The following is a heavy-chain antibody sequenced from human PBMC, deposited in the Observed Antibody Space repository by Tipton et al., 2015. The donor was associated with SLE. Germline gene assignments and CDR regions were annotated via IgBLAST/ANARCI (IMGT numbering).Heavy chain of an antibody. CDR1: GGSFSGYY. D-gene: IGHD4-23*01. Sequence: TLSLTCAVYGGSFSGYYWSWIRQPPGKGLEWIGELNHSGSTNYNPSLKSRVTISVDTSKNQFSLKLRSVTAADTAAYYCASGGGFYFDYWGQGTLVTVSS. CDR2: LNHSGST. J-gene: IGHJ4*02. CDR3: ASGGGFYFDY. V-gene: IGHV4-34*01.